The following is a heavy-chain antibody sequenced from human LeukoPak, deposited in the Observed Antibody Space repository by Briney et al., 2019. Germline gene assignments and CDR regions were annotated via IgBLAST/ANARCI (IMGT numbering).Heavy chain of an antibody. D-gene: IGHD1-26*01. Sequence: GGSLRLSCAGSGFTFNTYTTNWVRQAPGKGLEWVSSISSGTSYIYYADSVKGRFTISRDNAKNSLYLQMNSLRAEDTAVYYCARDPTSSWETAFDIWGQGTMVTISS. CDR1: GFTFNTYT. J-gene: IGHJ3*02. CDR2: ISSGTSYI. CDR3: ARDPTSSWETAFDI. V-gene: IGHV3-21*01.